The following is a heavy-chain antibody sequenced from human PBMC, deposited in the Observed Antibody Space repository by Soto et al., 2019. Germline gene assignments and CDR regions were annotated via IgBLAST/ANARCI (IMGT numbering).Heavy chain of an antibody. J-gene: IGHJ4*02. CDR3: ARAVAVPADFEY. CDR2: ISAGNGNT. D-gene: IGHD6-19*01. V-gene: IGHV1-3*01. CDR1: VYSFSGDV. Sequence: ASLKVSCKAAVYSFSGDVGHWGRNTPGQRLEWMGWISAGNGNTKYSQKFQGRVTITRDTSASTAYMELSSLRSEDTAVYYCARAVAVPADFEYWGPGTLVTVSS.